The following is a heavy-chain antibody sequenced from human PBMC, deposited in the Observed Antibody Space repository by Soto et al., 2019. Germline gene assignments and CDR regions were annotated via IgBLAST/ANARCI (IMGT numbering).Heavy chain of an antibody. Sequence: QVQLVQSGAEVKKPGASVKVSCKASGYTFTSYGISWVRQAPGQGLEWMGWISAYNGNTNYAQKPQGRVTMTTDTSTSTAYMELRSLRSDDTAVYYCARDTDGVVRGVINIDYWGQGTLVTVSS. V-gene: IGHV1-18*01. CDR2: ISAYNGNT. D-gene: IGHD3-10*01. CDR3: ARDTDGVVRGVINIDY. CDR1: GYTFTSYG. J-gene: IGHJ4*02.